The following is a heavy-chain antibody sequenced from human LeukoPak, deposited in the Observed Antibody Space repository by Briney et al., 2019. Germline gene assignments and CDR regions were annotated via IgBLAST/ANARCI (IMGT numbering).Heavy chain of an antibody. J-gene: IGHJ6*03. CDR3: AREKYYYDSSGYRDYMDV. Sequence: SETLSLTCTVSGGSISSYYWSWIRQPPGKGLEWIGYIYYSGSTNYNPSLKSRVTISVDTSENQFSLKLSSVTAADTAVYYCAREKYYYDSSGYRDYMDVWGKGTTVTVSS. CDR2: IYYSGST. V-gene: IGHV4-59*01. D-gene: IGHD3-22*01. CDR1: GGSISSYY.